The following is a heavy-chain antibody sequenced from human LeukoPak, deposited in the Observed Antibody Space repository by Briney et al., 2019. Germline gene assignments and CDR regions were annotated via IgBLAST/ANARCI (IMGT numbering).Heavy chain of an antibody. CDR1: GFTFSSYW. Sequence: GGSLRLSCAASGFTFSSYWMSWVRQAPGKGLEWVAVISYDGSNKYYADSVKGRFTISRDNSKNTLYLQMNSLRAEDTAVYYCAKGIAAAPRWGQGTLVTVSS. V-gene: IGHV3-30*18. J-gene: IGHJ4*02. D-gene: IGHD6-13*01. CDR2: ISYDGSNK. CDR3: AKGIAAAPR.